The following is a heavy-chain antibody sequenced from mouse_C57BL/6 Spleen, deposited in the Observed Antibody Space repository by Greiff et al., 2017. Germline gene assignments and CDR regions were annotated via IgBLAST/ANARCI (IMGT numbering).Heavy chain of an antibody. CDR1: GFTFSSYG. V-gene: IGHV5-6*02. Sequence: KLVESGGDLVKPGGSLKLSCAASGFTFSSYGMSWVRQTPDKRLEWVATISSGGSYTYYPDSVKGRFTISRDNAKNTLYLQMSSLKSEDTAMYYCARLGNGGAMDYWGQGTSVTVSS. D-gene: IGHD3-3*01. CDR3: ARLGNGGAMDY. J-gene: IGHJ4*01. CDR2: ISSGGSYT.